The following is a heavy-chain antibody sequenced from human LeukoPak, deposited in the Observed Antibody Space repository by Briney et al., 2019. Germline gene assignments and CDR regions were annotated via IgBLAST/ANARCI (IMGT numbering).Heavy chain of an antibody. Sequence: PSETLSLTCTVSGGSIDSSTYYWGWIRQPPGKGLEWIGSIYYGGSAYYNPSLQSRVTISVDTSKNQFSLKLNSVTAADTAVYYCARRGLYEGYGTYYFDYWGQGTLVTASS. CDR3: ARRGLYEGYGTYYFDY. J-gene: IGHJ4*02. D-gene: IGHD1-7*01. V-gene: IGHV4-39*01. CDR1: GGSIDSSTYY. CDR2: IYYGGSA.